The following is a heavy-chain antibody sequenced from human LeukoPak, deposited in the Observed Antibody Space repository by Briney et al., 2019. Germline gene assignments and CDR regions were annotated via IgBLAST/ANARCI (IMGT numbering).Heavy chain of an antibody. Sequence: ASVKVSCKASGYTFTSYGISWVRQAPGQGLEWMGWISAYDGNTNYAQKLQGRVTMTTDTSTSTAYMELRSLRPDDTAVYYCARLRWQPLGRNYYYYMDVWGKGTTVTVSS. J-gene: IGHJ6*03. CDR3: ARLRWQPLGRNYYYYMDV. V-gene: IGHV1-18*01. D-gene: IGHD5-24*01. CDR1: GYTFTSYG. CDR2: ISAYDGNT.